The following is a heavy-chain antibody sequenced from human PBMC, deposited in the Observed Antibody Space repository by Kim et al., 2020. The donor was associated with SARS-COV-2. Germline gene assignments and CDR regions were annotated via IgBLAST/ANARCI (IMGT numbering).Heavy chain of an antibody. CDR1: GGSFSGYY. D-gene: IGHD2-2*01. V-gene: IGHV4-34*01. Sequence: SETLSLTCAVYGGSFSGYYWSWIRQPPGKGLEWIGEINHSGSTNYNPSLKSRVTISVDTSKNQFSLKLSSVTAADTAVYYFARGLRNQLLSSWGQGTLVTVSS. CDR3: ARGLRNQLLSS. CDR2: INHSGST. J-gene: IGHJ5*02.